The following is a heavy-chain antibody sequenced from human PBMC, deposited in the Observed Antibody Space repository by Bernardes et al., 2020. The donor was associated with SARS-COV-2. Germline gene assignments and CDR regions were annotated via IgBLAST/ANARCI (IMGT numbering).Heavy chain of an antibody. V-gene: IGHV2-70*04. CDR3: VQSSAYTYHGAFDS. Sequence: SGPTLVKPTQTLTLTCAFSGFSLTTRGMRASWIRQPPGKALEWLARIDWDDDTFYSASLRTRLTISKDASKNQVVLTMTNMDPVDTATYYCVQSSAYTYHGAFDSWGQGTLVTVSS. CDR1: GFSLTTRGMR. D-gene: IGHD6-19*01. J-gene: IGHJ4*02. CDR2: IDWDDDT.